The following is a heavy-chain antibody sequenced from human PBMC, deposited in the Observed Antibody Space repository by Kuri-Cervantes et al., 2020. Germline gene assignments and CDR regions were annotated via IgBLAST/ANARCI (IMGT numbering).Heavy chain of an antibody. CDR2: IVVGSGNT. Sequence: SVKVSCKASGFTFTSSAVQWVRQARGQRLEWIGWIVVGSGNTNYAQKFQERVTITRDMSTSTAYMELSSLRAEDTAVYYCARDRRTSRTFDYWGQGTLVTVSS. CDR1: GFTFTSSA. D-gene: IGHD1-1*01. J-gene: IGHJ4*02. CDR3: ARDRRTSRTFDY. V-gene: IGHV1-58*01.